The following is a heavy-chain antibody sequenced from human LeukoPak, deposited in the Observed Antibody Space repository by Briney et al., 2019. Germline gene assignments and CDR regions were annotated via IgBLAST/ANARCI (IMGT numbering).Heavy chain of an antibody. CDR2: IYYSGST. CDR1: GGSISSGDYY. Sequence: PSETLSLTCTVSGGSISSGDYYWSWIRQPPGKGLEWIGYIYYSGSTYYNPSLKSRVTISVDTSKNQFSLKLCSVTAADTAVYYCARGPQLLRFLEWLSNQTGFDYWGQGTLVTVSS. D-gene: IGHD3-3*01. V-gene: IGHV4-30-4*01. J-gene: IGHJ4*02. CDR3: ARGPQLLRFLEWLSNQTGFDY.